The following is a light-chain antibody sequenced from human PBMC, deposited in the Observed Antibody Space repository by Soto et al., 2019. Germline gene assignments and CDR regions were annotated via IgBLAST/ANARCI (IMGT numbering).Light chain of an antibody. CDR3: QQYGTSVWT. J-gene: IGKJ1*01. V-gene: IGKV3-20*01. Sequence: EIVLTQSPGTLSLSPGERATLSCRASQSVNSNYLAWYQQKPGQAPRLLIYGASSRATGTPDRFSGSGSGTDFTLTNSRLEPDDFAVYYCQQYGTSVWTFGQGTKVEIK. CDR2: GAS. CDR1: QSVNSNY.